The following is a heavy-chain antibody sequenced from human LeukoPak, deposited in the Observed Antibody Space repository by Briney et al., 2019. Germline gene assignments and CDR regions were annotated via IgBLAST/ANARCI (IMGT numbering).Heavy chain of an antibody. Sequence: SETLSLTCTVSGGSLSSSNYYWGWIRQPPGKGLEWIGTIHYSGNTYYNPSLKSRVAISVDTSKNQFSLRLSSVTAADTAVYYCARDFGDYRVDYWGQGTLVTVSS. J-gene: IGHJ4*02. V-gene: IGHV4-39*01. CDR1: GGSLSSSNYY. D-gene: IGHD4-17*01. CDR3: ARDFGDYRVDY. CDR2: IHYSGNT.